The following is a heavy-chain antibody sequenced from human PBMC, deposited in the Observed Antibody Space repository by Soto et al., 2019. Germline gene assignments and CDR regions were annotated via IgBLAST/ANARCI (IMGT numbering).Heavy chain of an antibody. Sequence: QVQLVQSGAEVTKPGASVKVSCKASGYTFTNYGISWVRQAPGQGLEWMGWISGYNGNTNYAQKLKGRVTLTTNTSTNTAYMELRSLRSDDTAVYYCARDRDSESLLGLFDYWGQGTLVTVSS. CDR3: ARDRDSESLLGLFDY. V-gene: IGHV1-18*04. CDR1: GYTFTNYG. D-gene: IGHD1-26*01. J-gene: IGHJ4*02. CDR2: ISGYNGNT.